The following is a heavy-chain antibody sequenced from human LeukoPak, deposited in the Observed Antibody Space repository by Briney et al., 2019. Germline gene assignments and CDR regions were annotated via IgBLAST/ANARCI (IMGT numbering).Heavy chain of an antibody. CDR1: GFIFSNYA. J-gene: IGHJ4*02. CDR3: AKNRGLPL. CDR2: ISYDGSNK. V-gene: IGHV3-30*04. Sequence: HPGRSLRLSCAASGFIFSNYAMHWVRQAPGKGLEWVAVISYDGSNKYYADSVKGRFTISRDNSKNTLYLQMNSLRAEDTAVYYCAKNRGLPLWGQGTLVTVSS.